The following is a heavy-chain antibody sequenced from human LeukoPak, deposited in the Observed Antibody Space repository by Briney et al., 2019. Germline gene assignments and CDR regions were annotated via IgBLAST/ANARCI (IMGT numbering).Heavy chain of an antibody. V-gene: IGHV3-33*01. D-gene: IGHD6-13*01. J-gene: IGHJ4*02. CDR2: IWYDGSNK. Sequence: GGSLRLSCAASGFTFSSYGMHWVRQAPGKGLEWVAVIWYDGSNKYYADSVKGRFTISRDNSKNTLYLQMNSLRAEDTAVYYCARDESSWYPLFDYWGQGTLVTVSS. CDR3: ARDESSWYPLFDY. CDR1: GFTFSSYG.